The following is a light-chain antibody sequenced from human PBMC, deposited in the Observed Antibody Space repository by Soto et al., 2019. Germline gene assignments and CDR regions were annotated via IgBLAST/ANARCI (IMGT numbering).Light chain of an antibody. CDR1: QNLRSS. Sequence: VMTQSPATLSVSPGERATLSCRASQNLRSSLAWYQQKPGQAPRLLIYGASTRATGIPARFSGSGSGTEFTLTISSLQSEDFAVYYCQQRSNWLPITFGQGTRLEI. V-gene: IGKV3-15*01. J-gene: IGKJ5*01. CDR3: QQRSNWLPIT. CDR2: GAS.